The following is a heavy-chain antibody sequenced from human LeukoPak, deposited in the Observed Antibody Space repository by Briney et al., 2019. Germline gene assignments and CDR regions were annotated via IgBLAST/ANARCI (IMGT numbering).Heavy chain of an antibody. V-gene: IGHV2-5*02. J-gene: IGHJ5*02. CDR3: GHYNSAGSNWFDP. D-gene: IGHD1-20*01. Sequence: SAPTLVKPTQTLTLTCTFSGFLLRTRGEGVGWIRQPPGKALEWLSLIYWDDDIRYSPSLKSRLTITNVTSNAEVVHTMTDMGAVDTATYCGGHYNSAGSNWFDPWGQGTLVTVSS. CDR2: IYWDDDI. CDR1: GFLLRTRGEG.